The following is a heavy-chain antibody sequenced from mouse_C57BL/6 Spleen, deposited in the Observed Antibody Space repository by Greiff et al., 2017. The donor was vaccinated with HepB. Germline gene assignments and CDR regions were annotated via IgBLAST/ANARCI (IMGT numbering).Heavy chain of an antibody. CDR1: GFTFSDYY. V-gene: IGHV5-16*01. J-gene: IGHJ4*01. D-gene: IGHD2-4*01. CDR2: INYDGSST. Sequence: EVQLVESEGGLVQPGSSMKLSCTASGFTFSDYYMAWVRQVPEKGLEWVANINYDGSSTYYLDSLKSRFIISRDNAKNTLYLQLSSLTSEDTATYYCARYDYDGGYAMDYWGQGTSVTVSS. CDR3: ARYDYDGGYAMDY.